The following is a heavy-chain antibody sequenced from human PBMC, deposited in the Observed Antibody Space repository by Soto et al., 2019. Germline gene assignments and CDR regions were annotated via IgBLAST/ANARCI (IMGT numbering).Heavy chain of an antibody. CDR2: ISSSSSYI. CDR1: GFTFSSYS. J-gene: IGHJ4*02. V-gene: IGHV3-21*01. Sequence: PGGSLRLSCAASGFTFSSYSMNWVRQAPGKGLEWVSSISSSSSYIYYADSVKGRFTISRDNAKNSLYLQMNSLRAEDTAVYYCARDYYYDSSGYYAGFDDWGQGTRVTVSS. D-gene: IGHD3-22*01. CDR3: ARDYYYDSSGYYAGFDD.